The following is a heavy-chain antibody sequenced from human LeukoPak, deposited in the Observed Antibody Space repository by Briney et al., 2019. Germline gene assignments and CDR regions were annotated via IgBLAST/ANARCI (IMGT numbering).Heavy chain of an antibody. Sequence: GGSLRLSCAASGFTFSDAWMNWVRQAPGRGLEWFGRVKSTTDGGTTDYAAPARGRFTISRDDSKNTLYQQMNSLKTEDTALYYCTTGGYGSGSYPFDYWGQGTLVTVSS. CDR3: TTGGYGSGSYPFDY. D-gene: IGHD3-10*01. CDR1: GFTFSDAW. CDR2: VKSTTDGGTT. V-gene: IGHV3-15*01. J-gene: IGHJ4*02.